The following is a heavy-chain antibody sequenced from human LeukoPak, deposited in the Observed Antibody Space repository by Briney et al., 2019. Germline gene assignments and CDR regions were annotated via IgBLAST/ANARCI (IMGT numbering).Heavy chain of an antibody. CDR3: ASHTSGSYRYYFDY. V-gene: IGHV4-39*01. Sequence: SETLSLTCTVSGGSISSTSYYWGWIRQSPGKGLEWIGSIYHSGSTYYNPSLKSRVTISVDTSKNQFPLKLSSVTAADTAVYYCASHTSGSYRYYFDYWGQGTLVTVSS. J-gene: IGHJ4*02. CDR1: GGSISSTSYY. D-gene: IGHD1-26*01. CDR2: IYHSGST.